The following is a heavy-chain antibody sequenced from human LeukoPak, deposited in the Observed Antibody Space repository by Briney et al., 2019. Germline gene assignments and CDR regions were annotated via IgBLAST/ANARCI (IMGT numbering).Heavy chain of an antibody. V-gene: IGHV3-21*01. D-gene: IGHD6-19*01. Sequence: GGSLRLSCAASGFTFSSYSMNWVRQAPGKGLEWVSSISSSSSYIYYADSVKGRFTISRDNAKSSLYLQVNSLRAEDTAVYYCARDPATVAAPNWFDPWGQGTLVTVSS. J-gene: IGHJ5*02. CDR1: GFTFSSYS. CDR3: ARDPATVAAPNWFDP. CDR2: ISSSSSYI.